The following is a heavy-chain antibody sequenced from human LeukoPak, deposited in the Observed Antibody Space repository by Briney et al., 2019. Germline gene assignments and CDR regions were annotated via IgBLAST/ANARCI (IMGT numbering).Heavy chain of an antibody. CDR3: ASSYSSGWDSFDY. Sequence: SVKVSCKASGGTFSSYAISWVRQAPGQGLEWMGGIIPIFGTANYAQKFRGRVTITTDESTSTAYMELSSLRSEDTAVYYCASSYSSGWDSFDYWGQGTLVTVSS. CDR1: GGTFSSYA. D-gene: IGHD6-19*01. CDR2: IIPIFGTA. V-gene: IGHV1-69*05. J-gene: IGHJ4*02.